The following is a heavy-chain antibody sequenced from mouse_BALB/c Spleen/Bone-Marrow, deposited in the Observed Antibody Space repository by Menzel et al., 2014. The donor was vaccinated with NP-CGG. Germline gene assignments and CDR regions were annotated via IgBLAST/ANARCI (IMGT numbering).Heavy chain of an antibody. CDR3: ARGGITTSPFAY. Sequence: QVQLQQPGAELARPGASVKLSCKASGYTFTNYWMHWVKQRPGQGLEWIGTIFPGDGDTRYTQKFKGKATLTADESSTTAYMQLGSLASKDSAVYYCARGGITTSPFAYWGQGTLVTVSA. CDR1: GYTFTNYW. CDR2: IFPGDGDT. D-gene: IGHD2-4*01. J-gene: IGHJ3*01. V-gene: IGHV1-87*01.